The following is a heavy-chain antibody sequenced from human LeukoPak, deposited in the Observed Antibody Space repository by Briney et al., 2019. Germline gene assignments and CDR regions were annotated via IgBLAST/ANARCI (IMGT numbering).Heavy chain of an antibody. V-gene: IGHV3-21*01. CDR3: ARDPIVLTHY. D-gene: IGHD2-8*01. CDR1: GFTFSSYS. Sequence: PGGSLRLSCAASGFTFSSYSMNWVRQAPGKGLEWVSSISSSSSYIYYADSVKGRFAISRDNAKNSLYLQMNSLRAEDTAVYYCARDPIVLTHYWGQGTLVTVSS. CDR2: ISSSSSYI. J-gene: IGHJ4*02.